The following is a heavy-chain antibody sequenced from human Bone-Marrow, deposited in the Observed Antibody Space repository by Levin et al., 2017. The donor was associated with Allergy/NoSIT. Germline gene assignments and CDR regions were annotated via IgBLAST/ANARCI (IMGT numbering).Heavy chain of an antibody. D-gene: IGHD2/OR15-2a*01. V-gene: IGHV1-45*02. CDR3: ARSQLSGRADYIGSDDTFDM. Sequence: AASVKVSCKASGWIFTYRYLHWVRQAPGQAPEWLGWITPYNGNTNYARKFQGRATITRDMSLTTAHLELRSLVSEDTGIYFCARSQLSGRADYIGSDDTFDMWGQGTRVTVSS. J-gene: IGHJ3*02. CDR2: ITPYNGNT. CDR1: GWIFTYRY.